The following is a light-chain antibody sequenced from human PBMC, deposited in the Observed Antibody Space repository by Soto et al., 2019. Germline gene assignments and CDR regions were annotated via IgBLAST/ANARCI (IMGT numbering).Light chain of an antibody. V-gene: IGKV3-15*01. CDR1: QTISNM. J-gene: IGKJ4*01. Sequence: EIVMTQSPATLSVSPGERATLSCRASQTISNMLAWYQHKPGQAPRLLIYAASTRATGVSARFSGSGSGTEFTLTISSLQSEDFAVYYCQQYGTSPLTFGGGTKVDI. CDR2: AAS. CDR3: QQYGTSPLT.